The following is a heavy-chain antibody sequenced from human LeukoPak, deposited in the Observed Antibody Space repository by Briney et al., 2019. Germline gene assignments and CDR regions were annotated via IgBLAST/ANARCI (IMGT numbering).Heavy chain of an antibody. CDR2: ISTSSSYI. D-gene: IGHD2-8*02. J-gene: IGHJ4*02. Sequence: PGGSLRLSCTASGFTFSRSSMNWVRQAPGKGLEWVSSISTSSSYIYYADSVRGRFTISRDNSKSTLSLQMNSLRAEDTAIYYCATYRQVLLPFESWGQGTLVTVSS. CDR1: GFTFSRSS. CDR3: ATYRQVLLPFES. V-gene: IGHV3-21*04.